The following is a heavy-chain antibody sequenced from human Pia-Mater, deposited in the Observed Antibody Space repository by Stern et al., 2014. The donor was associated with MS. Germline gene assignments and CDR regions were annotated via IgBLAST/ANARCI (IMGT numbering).Heavy chain of an antibody. J-gene: IGHJ4*02. CDR2: IYSSGST. Sequence: QVQLQESGPGLVKPSQTLSLTCTVSGGSISSGGYYWSWIRQHPGKGLEXIGYIYSSGSTYYNPSLKSRVTISGDTSKNQFSLKLSSVTAADTAVYYCARGRDGYKSHFDYWGQGTLVTVSS. V-gene: IGHV4-31*03. CDR3: ARGRDGYKSHFDY. CDR1: GGSISSGGYY. D-gene: IGHD5-24*01.